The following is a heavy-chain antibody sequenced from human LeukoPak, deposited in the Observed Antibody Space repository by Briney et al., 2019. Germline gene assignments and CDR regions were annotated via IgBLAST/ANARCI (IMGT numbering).Heavy chain of an antibody. Sequence: GGSLRLSCAASGFTFSDYYMSWIRQAPGKGLEGVSYISSSGSTIYYADSVKGRFTISRDNAKNSLYLQMNSLRAEDTAVYYCARDPGYSYGSHYFDYWGQGTLVTVSS. V-gene: IGHV3-11*01. CDR2: ISSSGSTI. D-gene: IGHD5-18*01. J-gene: IGHJ4*02. CDR1: GFTFSDYY. CDR3: ARDPGYSYGSHYFDY.